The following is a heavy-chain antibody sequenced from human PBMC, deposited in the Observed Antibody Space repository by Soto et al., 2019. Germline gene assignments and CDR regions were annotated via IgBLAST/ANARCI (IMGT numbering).Heavy chain of an antibody. D-gene: IGHD2-15*01. CDR2: IKSKTDGGTT. J-gene: IGHJ6*02. Sequence: PAGSLRLSCAASGFTFSNAWMSWVRQAPGKGLEWVGRIKSKTDGGTTDYAAPVKGRFTISRDDSKNTLYLQMNSLKTEDTAVYYCTARPKYCSGGSCYSGYYGMDVWGQGTTVTVSS. V-gene: IGHV3-15*01. CDR1: GFTFSNAW. CDR3: TARPKYCSGGSCYSGYYGMDV.